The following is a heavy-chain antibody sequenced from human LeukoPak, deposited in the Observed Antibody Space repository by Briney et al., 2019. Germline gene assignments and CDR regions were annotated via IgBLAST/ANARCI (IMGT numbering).Heavy chain of an antibody. V-gene: IGHV3-21*01. Sequence: GGSLRLSCAASGFTFSSYSMNWVRQAPGKGLEWVSSISSSSSYINYADSVKGRFTISRDNAKNSLYLQMNSLRAEDTAVYYCARSIDYYGMDVWGQGTTVTVSS. CDR1: GFTFSSYS. J-gene: IGHJ6*02. CDR2: ISSSSSYI. D-gene: IGHD2-15*01. CDR3: ARSIDYYGMDV.